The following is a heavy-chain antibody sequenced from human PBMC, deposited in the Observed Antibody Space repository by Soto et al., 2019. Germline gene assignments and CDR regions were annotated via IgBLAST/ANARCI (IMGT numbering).Heavy chain of an antibody. Sequence: SVKVSCKASGGTFSSYAISWVLQAPGQGLEWMGGIIPIFGTANYAQKFQGRVTITADESTSTAYMELSSLRSEDTAVYYCAIDLASSSWTEIDYWGQGTLVTVPQ. D-gene: IGHD6-13*01. CDR2: IIPIFGTA. V-gene: IGHV1-69*13. J-gene: IGHJ4*02. CDR3: AIDLASSSWTEIDY. CDR1: GGTFSSYA.